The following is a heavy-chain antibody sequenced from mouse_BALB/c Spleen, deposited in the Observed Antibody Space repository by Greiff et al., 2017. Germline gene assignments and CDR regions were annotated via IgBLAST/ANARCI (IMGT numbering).Heavy chain of an antibody. D-gene: IGHD2-1*01. J-gene: IGHJ4*01. CDR3: ARKGIYYGNYLYAMDY. V-gene: IGHV2-4-1*01. CDR2: IWSGGST. CDR1: GFSLTSSG. Sequence: VQLQQSGPGLVQPSQSLSITCTVSGFSLTSSGVHWVRQSPGKGLEWLGVIWSGGSTDYNAAFISRLSISKDNSKSQVFFKMNSLQADDTAIYYCARKGIYYGNYLYAMDYWGQGTSVTVAS.